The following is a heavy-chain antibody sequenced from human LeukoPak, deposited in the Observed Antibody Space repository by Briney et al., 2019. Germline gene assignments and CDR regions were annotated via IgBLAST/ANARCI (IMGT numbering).Heavy chain of an antibody. V-gene: IGHV4-30-2*01. D-gene: IGHD3-3*01. CDR1: GGSISSGGYA. J-gene: IGHJ6*03. CDR2: FYHGGST. Sequence: SQTLSLTCAVSGGSISSGGYAWSWIRQPPGKGLEWIGYFYHGGSTSYSPSLRCRVTISVDRSKNQFSLKLTSVTAADTAGYYCARGRRITIFGVDYYMDGWGKGTTVTVSS. CDR3: ARGRRITIFGVDYYMDG.